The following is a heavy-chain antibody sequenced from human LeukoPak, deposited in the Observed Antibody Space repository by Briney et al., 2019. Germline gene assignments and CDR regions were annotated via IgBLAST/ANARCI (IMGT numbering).Heavy chain of an antibody. CDR2: IYTSGST. V-gene: IGHV4-61*02. Sequence: PSQTLSLTCTVSGGSISSGSYCWSWIRQPAGKGLEWIGRIYTSGSTNYNPSLKSRVTISVDTSKNQFSLKLSSVTAADTAVYYCARYMTTVTTFDYWGQGTLVTVSS. CDR3: ARYMTTVTTFDY. D-gene: IGHD4-17*01. J-gene: IGHJ4*02. CDR1: GGSISSGSYC.